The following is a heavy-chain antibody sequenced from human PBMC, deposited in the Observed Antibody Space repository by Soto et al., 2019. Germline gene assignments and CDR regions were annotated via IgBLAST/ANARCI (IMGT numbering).Heavy chain of an antibody. CDR2: IRSEAHSYAA. Sequence: EVQLVESGGGLVQPGGSLTLSCAASGFAFSASAIHWVRQASGKGLEWVGRIRSEAHSYAAAYAASVKGRFTISRDDSKKTAYLQLNSLKTGDPAVYYCTGYDTFDYWGQGTLVTVSS. CDR3: TGYDTFDY. CDR1: GFAFSASA. D-gene: IGHD3-9*01. V-gene: IGHV3-73*02. J-gene: IGHJ4*02.